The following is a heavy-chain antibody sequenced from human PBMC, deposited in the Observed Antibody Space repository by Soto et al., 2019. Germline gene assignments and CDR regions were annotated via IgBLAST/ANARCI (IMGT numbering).Heavy chain of an antibody. J-gene: IGHJ4*02. D-gene: IGHD6-6*01. Sequence: QVQLVQSGAEVKKPGASVKVSCKTSGYTFNNYAIHWVRQAPGQRHEWMGWINAGNGNAEYSQKFQGRVTLTRDTSASIAYMELSSLRSEDTAVYYCARRDGSSGGFDYWGQATLVTVSS. CDR1: GYTFNNYA. CDR2: INAGNGNA. CDR3: ARRDGSSGGFDY. V-gene: IGHV1-3*01.